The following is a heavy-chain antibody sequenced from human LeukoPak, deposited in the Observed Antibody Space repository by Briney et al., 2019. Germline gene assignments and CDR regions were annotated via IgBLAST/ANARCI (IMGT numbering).Heavy chain of an antibody. CDR3: VRDDSRYGGSPGY. CDR1: GFTFRSSW. CDR2: IKDDGSEK. V-gene: IGHV3-7*01. J-gene: IGHJ4*02. Sequence: PGGSLRLSCAASGFTFRSSWMSWVRQAPGMGLEWVANIKDDGSEKYYVDSVTGRFTISRDNAKNSLYLQMNSLRAEDTAMYYCVRDDSRYGGSPGYWGQGTLVTVSS. D-gene: IGHD1-26*01.